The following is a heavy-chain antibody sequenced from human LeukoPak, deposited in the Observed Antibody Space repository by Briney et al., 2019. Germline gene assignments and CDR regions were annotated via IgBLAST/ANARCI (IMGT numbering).Heavy chain of an antibody. CDR1: GFTFSSYT. D-gene: IGHD4-11*01. Sequence: GGSLRLSCAVSGFTFSSYTMSWVRQAPGKGLEWVANIKQDGSERYYADSVKGRFTISRDNAKNSLYLQMNSLRAEDTAVYFCATKSVTRYFDYWGQGNLVTVSS. CDR3: ATKSVTRYFDY. J-gene: IGHJ4*02. V-gene: IGHV3-7*01. CDR2: IKQDGSER.